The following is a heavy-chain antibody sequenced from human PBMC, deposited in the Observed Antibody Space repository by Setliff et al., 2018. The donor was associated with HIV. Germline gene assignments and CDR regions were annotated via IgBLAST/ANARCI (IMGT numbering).Heavy chain of an antibody. CDR1: GFTFNTYG. CDR2: ISGSGSGT. J-gene: IGHJ4*01. V-gene: IGHV3-23*01. D-gene: IGHD2-15*01. CDR3: AKDGISGGSYPPYYFDY. Sequence: PGGSLRLSCAVSGFTFNTYGMSWVRQAPGKGLEWVSVISGSGSGTFYADSVKGRFTISRDNSKNTLYLQMNRLRVDDTAVYYCAKDGISGGSYPPYYFDYWGHGTLVTVSS.